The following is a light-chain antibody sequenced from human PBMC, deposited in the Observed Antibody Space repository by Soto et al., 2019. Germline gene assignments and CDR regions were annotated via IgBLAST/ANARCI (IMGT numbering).Light chain of an antibody. V-gene: IGKV3-15*01. Sequence: EIVMTQSPATLSVSPGERATLSCRASQNVYSNLAWYRQKPGQAPRLLISDASTRATGVPARFSGSGSGTEFTLTISSLQSEDSGIYYCQQYNFWPPLTFGGGTKVEIK. CDR1: QNVYSN. CDR2: DAS. CDR3: QQYNFWPPLT. J-gene: IGKJ4*01.